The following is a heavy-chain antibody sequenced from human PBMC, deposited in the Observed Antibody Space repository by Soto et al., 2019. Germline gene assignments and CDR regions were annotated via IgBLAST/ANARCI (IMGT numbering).Heavy chain of an antibody. V-gene: IGHV3-21*01. CDR3: ARSTPGNPFDI. Sequence: GGSLRLSCAASGFTFSSYWMSWVRQAPGKGLEWVASISAGGRSIYYADSLKGRSTVSRDNAKSSLYLQMNSLRAEDTAVYYCARSTPGNPFDIWGQGTMVT. CDR2: ISAGGRSI. J-gene: IGHJ3*02. D-gene: IGHD3-10*01. CDR1: GFTFSSYW.